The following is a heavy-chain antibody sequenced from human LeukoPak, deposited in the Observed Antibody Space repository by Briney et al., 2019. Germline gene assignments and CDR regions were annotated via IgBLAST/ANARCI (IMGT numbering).Heavy chain of an antibody. V-gene: IGHV3-23*01. CDR1: GFTFSSYA. D-gene: IGHD1-7*01. Sequence: GGSLRLSCAASGFTFSSYAMSWVRQTPGKGLEWVSAISGSGGSTYYADSVKGRFTISRDNSKNTLYLQMNSLRAEDTAVYYCANSRWNYGYYYYYMDVWGKGTTVTVSS. CDR2: ISGSGGST. J-gene: IGHJ6*03. CDR3: ANSRWNYGYYYYYMDV.